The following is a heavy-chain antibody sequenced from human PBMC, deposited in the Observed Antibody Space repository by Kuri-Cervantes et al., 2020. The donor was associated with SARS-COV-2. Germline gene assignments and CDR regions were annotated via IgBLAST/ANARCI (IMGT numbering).Heavy chain of an antibody. CDR1: GGSFSGYY. CDR3: ARRRRVAGTHYYYGMDV. Sequence: SETLSLTCAVYGGSFSGYYWSWIRQPPGKGLEWIGEINHSGSTNYNPSLKSRVTISVDTSKNQFSLKLSSVTAADTAVYYCARRRRVAGTHYYYGMDVWGQGTTVTVSS. CDR2: INHSGST. V-gene: IGHV4-34*01. J-gene: IGHJ6*02. D-gene: IGHD6-19*01.